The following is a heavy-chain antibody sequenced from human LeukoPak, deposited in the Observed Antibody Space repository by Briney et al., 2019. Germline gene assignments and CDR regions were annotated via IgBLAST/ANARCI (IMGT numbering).Heavy chain of an antibody. V-gene: IGHV1-18*01. D-gene: IGHD1-26*01. CDR1: GYTFTSYG. CDR2: ISAYNGNT. Sequence: ASVKVSCKASGYTFTSYGISWVRQAPGQGLEWMGWISAYNGNTNYAQKLQGRVTMTTDTSTSTAYMELRSLRSDDTAVYYCAKGAGTGIVGATGVFDYWGQGTLVTVSS. CDR3: AKGAGTGIVGATGVFDY. J-gene: IGHJ4*02.